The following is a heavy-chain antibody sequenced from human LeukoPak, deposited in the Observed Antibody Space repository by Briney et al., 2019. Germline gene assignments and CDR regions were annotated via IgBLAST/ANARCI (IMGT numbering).Heavy chain of an antibody. D-gene: IGHD6-13*01. V-gene: IGHV1-69*05. CDR3: ARDLVIAPKQNYYYYYMDV. CDR2: IIPIFGTA. Sequence: ASVKVSCKASGGTFRSYAISWVRQAPGQGLEWMGRIIPIFGTANYAQKFQGRVTITTDESTSTPYMQLRSPRSEDTAVYYCARDLVIAPKQNYYYYYMDVWGKGATVTVSS. CDR1: GGTFRSYA. J-gene: IGHJ6*03.